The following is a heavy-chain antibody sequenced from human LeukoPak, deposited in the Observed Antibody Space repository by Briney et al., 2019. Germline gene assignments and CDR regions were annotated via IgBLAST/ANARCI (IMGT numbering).Heavy chain of an antibody. CDR3: AKGRGGSYYRGGFDI. D-gene: IGHD3-10*01. J-gene: IGHJ3*02. Sequence: GGSLRLSCAASGFTFSSYAMSWVRQDPGKGLEWVSGIKGNGDSTYYADSVKGRFTISRDNSKNTMDLQMNSLRVEDTAVYYCAKGRGGSYYRGGFDIWGQGTMVTVSS. V-gene: IGHV3-23*01. CDR1: GFTFSSYA. CDR2: IKGNGDST.